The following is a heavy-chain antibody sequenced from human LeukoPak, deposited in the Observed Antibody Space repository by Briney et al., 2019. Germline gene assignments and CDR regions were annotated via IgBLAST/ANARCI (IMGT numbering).Heavy chain of an antibody. CDR3: ARDIGEFRIVVVVAATAAFDI. CDR1: GGSISSSSYY. CDR2: IYYSGST. J-gene: IGHJ3*02. Sequence: SETLSLTCTVSGGSISSSSYYWGWIRQPPGKGLEWIGSIYYSGSTYYNPSLKSRVTISVDTSKNQFSLKLSSVTAADTAVYYCARDIGEFRIVVVVAATAAFDIWGQGTMVTVSS. D-gene: IGHD2-15*01. V-gene: IGHV4-39*07.